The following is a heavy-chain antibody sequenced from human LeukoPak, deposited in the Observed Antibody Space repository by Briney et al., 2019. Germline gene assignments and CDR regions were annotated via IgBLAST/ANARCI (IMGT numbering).Heavy chain of an antibody. D-gene: IGHD6-13*01. V-gene: IGHV4-34*01. CDR1: GGSFSGYY. CDR3: ARGIAAAGPFDY. CDR2: INHSGST. Sequence: SETLSLTCAVYGGSFSGYYWSWIRQPPGKGLEWIGEINHSGSTNYNPSLKSRVTISVDTSKNQFSLKLSSVTAANTAVYYCARGIAAAGPFDYWGQGTLVTVSS. J-gene: IGHJ4*02.